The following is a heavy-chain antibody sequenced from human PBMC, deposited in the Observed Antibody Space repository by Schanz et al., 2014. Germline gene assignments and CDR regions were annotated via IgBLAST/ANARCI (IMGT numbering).Heavy chain of an antibody. V-gene: IGHV1-46*01. J-gene: IGHJ6*02. CDR1: GYTFTSYD. D-gene: IGHD6-19*01. Sequence: QVQLVQSGAEVKKPGASVKVSCKASGYTFTSYDINWVRQAPGQGLEWMGMINPSGGSTTYAQKFQGRVTMTRDTSTSTVYMELSSLRDGDTAVYYCASVIMVAGNHRDGRDVWGQGTTVIVSS. CDR2: INPSGGST. CDR3: ASVIMVAGNHRDGRDV.